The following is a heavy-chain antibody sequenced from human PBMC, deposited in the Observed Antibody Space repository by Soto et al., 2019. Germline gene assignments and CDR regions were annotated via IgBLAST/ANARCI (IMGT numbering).Heavy chain of an antibody. CDR3: ANGDGGGWEGGFDF. CDR2: ISFDGSNK. J-gene: IGHJ4*02. D-gene: IGHD6-19*01. V-gene: IGHV3-30-3*01. Sequence: QVQLVESGGGVVQPGRSLRLSCAASGFTFSSFALHWVRQGPGKGLEWLAFISFDGSNKYYADSVKGRFTTSRANSKNTLYLQMNGLRAVDAAVYYCANGDGGGWEGGFDFWGQGPLVTVSA. CDR1: GFTFSSFA.